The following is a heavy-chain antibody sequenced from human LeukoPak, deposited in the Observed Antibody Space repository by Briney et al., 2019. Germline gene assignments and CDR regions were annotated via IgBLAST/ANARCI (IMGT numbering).Heavy chain of an antibody. J-gene: IGHJ4*02. CDR1: SESFSGYY. Sequence: SETLSLTCAIYSESFSGYYSSWIRQPPGKGLEWIGEINHRGITQYNPSLKSRVTISVDTSKNQFSLKLTSVTAADTAVYYCARAPQYSSSWYPGYFDYRGQGTLVTVSS. CDR3: ARAPQYSSSWYPGYFDY. CDR2: INHRGIT. V-gene: IGHV4-34*01. D-gene: IGHD6-13*01.